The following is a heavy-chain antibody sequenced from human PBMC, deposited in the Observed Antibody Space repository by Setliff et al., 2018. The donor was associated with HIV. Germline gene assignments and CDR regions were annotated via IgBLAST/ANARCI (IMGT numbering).Heavy chain of an antibody. CDR3: ARGRCTGGTCSGRYSYLRIDV. Sequence: PSETLSLTCAVYGGTFSDYSWTWIRRPPGKGLEWIGEIHHSGRTEHNPSLTSRITMSVDSSKNQFSLRLTSVAAADTAVYYCARGRCTGGTCSGRYSYLRIDVWGKGTTVTVSS. CDR2: IHHSGRT. CDR1: GGTFSDYS. D-gene: IGHD2-8*02. V-gene: IGHV4-34*01. J-gene: IGHJ6*03.